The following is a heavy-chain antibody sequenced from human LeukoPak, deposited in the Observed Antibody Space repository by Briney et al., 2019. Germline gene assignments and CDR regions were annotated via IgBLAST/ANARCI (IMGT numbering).Heavy chain of an antibody. CDR2: IIPILGIA. V-gene: IGHV1-69*04. Sequence: SVKVSCKASGGTFSSYAISWVRQAPGQGLEWMGRIIPILGIANYAQKFQGRVTITADKSTSTAYMELSSLRSEDTAVYYCARPKFSADSSGYYYWGQGTLVTVSS. J-gene: IGHJ4*02. D-gene: IGHD3-22*01. CDR1: GGTFSSYA. CDR3: ARPKFSADSSGYYY.